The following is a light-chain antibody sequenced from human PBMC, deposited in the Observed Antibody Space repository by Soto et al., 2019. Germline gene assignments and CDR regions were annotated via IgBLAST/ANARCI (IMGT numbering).Light chain of an antibody. J-gene: IGKJ1*01. CDR1: QSINSY. CDR3: QQSYTTPPT. Sequence: IQMTQSPSSLSASVGDRVTITCRASQSINSYLNWYQQKPGKAPNLLISAASSLQSGVPSRFSGSGSGTDFTLTISSLQPEDFATYYCQQSYTTPPTFGQGTKVGIK. V-gene: IGKV1-39*01. CDR2: AAS.